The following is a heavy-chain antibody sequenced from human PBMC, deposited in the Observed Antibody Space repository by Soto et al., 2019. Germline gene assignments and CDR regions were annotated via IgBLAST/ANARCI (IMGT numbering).Heavy chain of an antibody. CDR3: ATMNGYFEY. V-gene: IGHV3-23*01. Sequence: TGASLRLSCAHSGFSVSSYSMSWVRQTPGKGLEWVAAITATGDRTYYADSVTGRFTISRDNSKKTHYLQMTSLRAEDTAMYYCATMNGYFEYWGEGT. J-gene: IGHJ4*02. D-gene: IGHD3-22*01. CDR2: ITATGDRT. CDR1: GFSVSSYS.